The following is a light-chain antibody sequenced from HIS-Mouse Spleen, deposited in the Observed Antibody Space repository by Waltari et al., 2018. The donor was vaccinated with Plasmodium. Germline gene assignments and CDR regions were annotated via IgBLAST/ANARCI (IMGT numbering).Light chain of an antibody. V-gene: IGKV3-11*01. Sequence: EIVLTQSPATLPLSPGERAPLSCRASQSVSSYLAWYQQKPGQAPRLLIYDASNRATGIPARFSGSGSGTDFTLTISSLEPEDFAVYYCQQRSNWPPLTFGGGTKVEIK. CDR1: QSVSSY. J-gene: IGKJ4*01. CDR3: QQRSNWPPLT. CDR2: DAS.